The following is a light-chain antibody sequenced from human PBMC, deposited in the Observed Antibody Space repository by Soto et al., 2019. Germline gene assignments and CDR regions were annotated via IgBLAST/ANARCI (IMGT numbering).Light chain of an antibody. CDR2: DAS. J-gene: IGKJ3*01. CDR1: QDITKY. V-gene: IGKV1-33*01. Sequence: DTQMTQSPSSLSASVGDRVTITCQASQDITKYLNWYQHKPGKAPKLLIYDASNLEAGVPSRFSGSGSGTHFTFTINSLQPDDIATYYCQQYDNLPSTFGPGTKVDI. CDR3: QQYDNLPST.